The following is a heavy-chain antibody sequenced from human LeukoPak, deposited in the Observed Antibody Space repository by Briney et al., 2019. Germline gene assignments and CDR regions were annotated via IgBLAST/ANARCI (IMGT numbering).Heavy chain of an antibody. Sequence: PSETLSLTCAVSGGSLSGYYWTWIRQPPGKGLEWIGEINHSGSTNYNPSLKSRVTISVDTSRKQFFLRLSSVTAADTAVYYCARDREGERQRGDYGDNWFDPWGQGTLVTVSS. CDR3: ARDREGERQRGDYGDNWFDP. J-gene: IGHJ5*02. D-gene: IGHD4-17*01. CDR1: GGSLSGYY. CDR2: INHSGST. V-gene: IGHV4-34*01.